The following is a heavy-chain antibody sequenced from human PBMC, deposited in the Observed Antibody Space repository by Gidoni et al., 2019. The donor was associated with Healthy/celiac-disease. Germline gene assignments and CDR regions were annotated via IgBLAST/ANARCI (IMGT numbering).Heavy chain of an antibody. D-gene: IGHD6-19*01. J-gene: IGHJ6*02. V-gene: IGHV4-34*01. CDR1: GGSFSGYY. Sequence: QVQLQQWGAGLLKPSETLSLTCAVYGGSFSGYYWSWIRHAPGKGLEWIGEINHSGSTNYNPSLKSRVTISVDTSKNQFSLKLSSVTAADTAVYYCARSAWGQGAGVWGQGTTVTVSS. CDR2: INHSGST. CDR3: ARSAWGQGAGV.